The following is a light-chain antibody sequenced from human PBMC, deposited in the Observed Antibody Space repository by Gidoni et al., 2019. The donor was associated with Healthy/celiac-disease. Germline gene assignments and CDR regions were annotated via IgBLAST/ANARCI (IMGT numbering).Light chain of an antibody. Sequence: LSCRASQSVSSSYLAWYQQKPGQAPRLLIYGASSRATGIPDRFSGSGSGTDFTLTISRLEPEDFAVYYCQQYGSSPLTFGQXTKLEIK. V-gene: IGKV3-20*01. CDR1: QSVSSSY. CDR3: QQYGSSPLT. J-gene: IGKJ2*01. CDR2: GAS.